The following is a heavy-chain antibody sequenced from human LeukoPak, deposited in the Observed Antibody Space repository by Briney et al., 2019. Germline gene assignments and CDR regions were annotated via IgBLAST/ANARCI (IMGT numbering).Heavy chain of an antibody. D-gene: IGHD5-18*01. CDR1: GFNFHSHW. CDR3: ATSPIQLWAFDM. J-gene: IGHJ3*02. Sequence: GGSLRLSCAASGFNFHSHWMNWVRQAPGKGPEWVANIKQDGSVKYYVDSVKGRFTISRDNAKNSLYLQMNSLRVEDTAIYYCATSPIQLWAFDMWGRGTMVTVSS. CDR2: IKQDGSVK. V-gene: IGHV3-7*01.